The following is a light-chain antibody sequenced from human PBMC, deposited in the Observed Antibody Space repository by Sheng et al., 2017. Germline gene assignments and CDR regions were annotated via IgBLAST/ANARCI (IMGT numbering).Light chain of an antibody. CDR2: KAS. CDR3: QQYSSSPM. J-gene: IGKJ1*01. Sequence: DILLTQSPSILSASVGDSITITCRASQSVRTWLAWYQQKPGKAPSVIIYKASALDTGVPSRFSGSGSGTDFTLTISSLQPDDFATYYCQQYSSSPMFGQGTKVE. V-gene: IGKV1-5*03. CDR1: QSVRTW.